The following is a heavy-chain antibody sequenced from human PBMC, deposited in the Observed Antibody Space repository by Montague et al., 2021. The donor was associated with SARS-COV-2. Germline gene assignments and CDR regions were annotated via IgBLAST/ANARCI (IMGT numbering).Heavy chain of an antibody. J-gene: IGHJ4*02. CDR3: ARGYQLRFLEWSSRQSTFDD. V-gene: IGHV4-34*01. Sequence: SETLSLTCAVYGGSFSGYYWSWIRQPPGKGREWIGEINHRGSTNYNPALKSRVTISVDTSKNQFSLKLSSVTAADTAVYYCARGYQLRFLEWSSRQSTFDDWGQGTLVTVSS. D-gene: IGHD3-3*01. CDR2: INHRGST. CDR1: GGSFSGYY.